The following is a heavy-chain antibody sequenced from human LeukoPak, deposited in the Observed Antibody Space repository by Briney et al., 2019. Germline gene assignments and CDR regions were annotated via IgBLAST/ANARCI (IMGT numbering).Heavy chain of an antibody. J-gene: IGHJ4*02. CDR1: GGSISSYY. CDR2: IYYSGST. D-gene: IGHD5-12*01. Sequence: SETLSLTCTVSGGSISSYYWSWIRQPPGKGLEWIGYIYYSGSTNYNPSLKSRVTISVDTSKNQFSLKLSSVTAADTAVYYCAGVDIVATILTFDYWGQGTLVTVSS. CDR3: AGVDIVATILTFDY. V-gene: IGHV4-59*01.